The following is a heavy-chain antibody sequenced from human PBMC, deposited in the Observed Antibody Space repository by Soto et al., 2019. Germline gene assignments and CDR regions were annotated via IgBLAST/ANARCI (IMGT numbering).Heavy chain of an antibody. D-gene: IGHD3-16*01. CDR1: GVSLTTNGYS. CDR2: IYPSGTI. CDR3: ATYTAFAKYYFDY. J-gene: IGHJ4*02. V-gene: IGHV4-30-2*01. Sequence: TLSDTCAVSGVSLTTNGYSWSWIRQPPGKGLEWIGYIYPSGTIFYNPSLNSRVTISADTSNNQFSLKLTSVTAADTAVYFCATYTAFAKYYFDYWGRGTLVTVSS.